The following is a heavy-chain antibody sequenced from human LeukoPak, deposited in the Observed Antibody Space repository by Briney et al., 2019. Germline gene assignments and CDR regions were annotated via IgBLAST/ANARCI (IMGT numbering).Heavy chain of an antibody. CDR1: GFTFDDYA. CDR2: ISWNSGSI. J-gene: IGHJ5*02. CDR3: ASSNYYYDNSGYYNWFDP. D-gene: IGHD3-22*01. Sequence: GRSLRLSCAASGFTFDDYAMHWVRQAPGKGLEWVSGISWNSGSIGYADSVKGRFTISRDNAKNSLYLQMNSLRAEDMALYYCASSNYYYDNSGYYNWFDPWGQGTLVTVSS. V-gene: IGHV3-9*03.